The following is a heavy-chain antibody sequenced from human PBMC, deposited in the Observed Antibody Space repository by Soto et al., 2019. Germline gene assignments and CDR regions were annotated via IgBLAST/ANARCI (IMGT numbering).Heavy chain of an antibody. CDR1: GFTFSDHG. J-gene: IGHJ4*02. CDR3: AKDRTIASRNFDS. CDR2: ISGSVGST. D-gene: IGHD6-6*01. Sequence: GESLKISCAASGFTFSDHGMHWVRQAPGKGLEWVSSISGSVGSTFYADSVKGRFTISRDNSMNTLYLQMNSLRAEDTAVYYCAKDRTIASRNFDSWGQGALVTVSS. V-gene: IGHV3-23*01.